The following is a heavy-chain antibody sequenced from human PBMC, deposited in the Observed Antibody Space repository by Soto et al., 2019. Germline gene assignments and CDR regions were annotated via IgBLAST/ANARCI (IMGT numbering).Heavy chain of an antibody. Sequence: ASVKVSCKASGYTFTSYGISWVRQAPGQGLEWMGWISAYNGNTNYAQKLQGRVTMTTDTSTSTAYMELRSLRSDDTAVYYCARDSYGSGSYYTSSDHNPIDYWGQGTLVTVSS. CDR1: GYTFTSYG. V-gene: IGHV1-18*01. CDR2: ISAYNGNT. D-gene: IGHD3-10*01. CDR3: ARDSYGSGSYYTSSDHNPIDY. J-gene: IGHJ4*02.